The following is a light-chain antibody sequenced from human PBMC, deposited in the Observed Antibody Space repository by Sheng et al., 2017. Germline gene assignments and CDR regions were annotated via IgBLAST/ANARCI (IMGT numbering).Light chain of an antibody. CDR3: QQYYSYPPIT. Sequence: IQMTQSPSSFSASTGDRVTITCRASQGISSYLAWYQQKPGKAPKLLIYAASTLQSGVPSRFSGSGSGTDFTLTISCLQSEDFATYYCQQYYSYPPITFGQGTRLEIK. V-gene: IGKV1-8*01. CDR2: AAS. CDR1: QGISSY. J-gene: IGKJ5*01.